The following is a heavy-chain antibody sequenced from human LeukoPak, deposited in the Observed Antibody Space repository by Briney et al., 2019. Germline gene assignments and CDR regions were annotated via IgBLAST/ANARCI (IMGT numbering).Heavy chain of an antibody. CDR1: GYTFTSYA. V-gene: IGHV1-3*01. J-gene: IGHJ5*02. CDR3: ASLPARCSGGSWCWFDP. D-gene: IGHD2-15*01. Sequence: ASVKVSCKASGYTFTSYAMHWVRQAPGQRLEWMGWINAGNGNTKYSQKFQGRVTITRDTSASTAYMELSSLRSEDTAVYYCASLPARCSGGSWCWFDPWGQGTLVTVSS. CDR2: INAGNGNT.